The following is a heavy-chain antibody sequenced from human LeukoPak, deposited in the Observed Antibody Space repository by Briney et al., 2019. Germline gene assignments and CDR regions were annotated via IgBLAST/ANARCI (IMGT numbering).Heavy chain of an antibody. J-gene: IGHJ4*02. V-gene: IGHV3-23*01. D-gene: IGHD1-26*01. CDR3: AKGGKWDVTPFDY. Sequence: GGSLRLSCAASGFTFTSYSMNWVRQAPGKGLEWVSTISGGGGSTYYADSVKGRFTISRDNSKNTLYLQVNSLRAEDTAVYYCAKGGKWDVTPFDYWGQGTLDTVSS. CDR2: ISGGGGST. CDR1: GFTFTSYS.